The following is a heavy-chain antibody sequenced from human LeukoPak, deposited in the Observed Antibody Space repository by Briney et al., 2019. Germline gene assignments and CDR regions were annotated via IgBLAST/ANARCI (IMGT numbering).Heavy chain of an antibody. Sequence: SETLSLTCTVSGGSISSYYWSWIRQPPGKGLEWNGYIYYSGSTNYNPSLKSRVTISVDTSKNQFSLKLSSVTAADTAVYYCARSYDILTGYMQFDYWGQGTLVTVSS. V-gene: IGHV4-59*08. J-gene: IGHJ4*02. D-gene: IGHD3-9*01. CDR1: GGSISSYY. CDR2: IYYSGST. CDR3: ARSYDILTGYMQFDY.